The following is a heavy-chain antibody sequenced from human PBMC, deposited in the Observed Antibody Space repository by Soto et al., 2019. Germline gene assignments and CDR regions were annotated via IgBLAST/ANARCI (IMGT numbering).Heavy chain of an antibody. CDR3: ASLGVGPAAVYYYYYIYV. D-gene: IGHD2-2*01. Sequence: PGGSLRLSCAASGFTFSDYYMSWIRQAPGKGLEWVSYISSSGSTIYYADSVKGRFTISRDNAKNSLYLQMNSLRAEDTAVYYCASLGVGPAAVYYYYYIYVWGKGNTVTVSS. CDR1: GFTFSDYY. V-gene: IGHV3-11*01. J-gene: IGHJ6*03. CDR2: ISSSGSTI.